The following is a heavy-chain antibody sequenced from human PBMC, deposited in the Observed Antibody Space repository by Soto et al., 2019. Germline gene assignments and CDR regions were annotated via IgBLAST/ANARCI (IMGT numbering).Heavy chain of an antibody. D-gene: IGHD3-10*01. CDR1: GGTFSSYA. CDR3: ARDRGSGSVDYYYGMDV. Sequence: SVKVSCKASGGTFSSYAISWVRQAPGQGLEWMGGIIPIFGTANYAQKFQGRVTITADESTSTAYMELSSLRSEDTAVYYCARDRGSGSVDYYYGMDVWGQGTTVTVSS. J-gene: IGHJ6*02. V-gene: IGHV1-69*13. CDR2: IIPIFGTA.